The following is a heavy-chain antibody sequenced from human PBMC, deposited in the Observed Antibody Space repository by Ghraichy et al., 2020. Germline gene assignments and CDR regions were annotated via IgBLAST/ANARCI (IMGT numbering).Heavy chain of an antibody. J-gene: IGHJ6*02. Sequence: SETLSLTCTVSGGSISSYYWSWIRQPAGKGLEWIGRIYTSGSTNYNPSLKSRVTMSVDTSKNQFSLKLSSVTAADTAVYYCARDSVVVVAATWGHYYYGMDVWGQGTTVTVSS. CDR3: ARDSVVVVAATWGHYYYGMDV. V-gene: IGHV4-4*07. D-gene: IGHD2-15*01. CDR1: GGSISSYY. CDR2: IYTSGST.